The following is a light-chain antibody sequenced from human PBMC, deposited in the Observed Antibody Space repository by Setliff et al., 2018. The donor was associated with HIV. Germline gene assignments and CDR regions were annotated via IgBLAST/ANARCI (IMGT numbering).Light chain of an antibody. CDR2: EVS. J-gene: IGLJ1*01. Sequence: QSVLTQPASVSESPGQSITISCTGTNSDIGSYNLVSWYQQYPGKAPKLIIYEVSNRPSGFSNRFSGSKSGNTASLTISGLQAEDEADYYCSSYTSNSTPVFGTGTKVTVL. V-gene: IGLV2-14*02. CDR3: SSYTSNSTPV. CDR1: NSDIGSYNL.